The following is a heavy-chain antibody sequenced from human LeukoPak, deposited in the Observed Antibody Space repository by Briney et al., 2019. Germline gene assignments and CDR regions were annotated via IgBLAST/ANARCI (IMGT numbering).Heavy chain of an antibody. Sequence: GGSLRLSCAASGFTFSSYWMSWIRQALGKGLEWVANIEQDGSDKYYVDSVKGRFTISRDNAKNSLYLQMNSLRAEDTAVYYCAREGVGTFDYWGQGTLVTVSS. J-gene: IGHJ4*02. CDR3: AREGVGTFDY. D-gene: IGHD1-1*01. CDR2: IEQDGSDK. V-gene: IGHV3-7*04. CDR1: GFTFSSYW.